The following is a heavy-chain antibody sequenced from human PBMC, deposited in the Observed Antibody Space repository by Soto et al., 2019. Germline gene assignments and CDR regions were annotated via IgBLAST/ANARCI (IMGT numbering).Heavy chain of an antibody. J-gene: IGHJ4*02. CDR3: ATTGPY. Sequence: QVQLVESGGGVVQPGRSLRLSCAASGFTFSSYGMHWVRQALGKGLEWVAVIWFDGSNKFYADSVKGRFTISIDNSKNTVSLQMNSLRDEDSAAYYCATTGPYWGQGTLVTVSS. V-gene: IGHV3-33*01. CDR2: IWFDGSNK. CDR1: GFTFSSYG.